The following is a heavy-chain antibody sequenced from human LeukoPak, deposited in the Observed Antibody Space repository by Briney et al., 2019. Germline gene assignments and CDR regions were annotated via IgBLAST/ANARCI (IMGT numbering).Heavy chain of an antibody. CDR3: ARSRDNDFWNGPPRSFDY. CDR2: ISSSSSYT. J-gene: IGHJ4*02. D-gene: IGHD3-3*01. V-gene: IGHV3-21*01. Sequence: NPGGSLRLSCAASGFTFSSYYMNWVRQAPGKGLEWVSSISSSSSYTYYADSVKGRFTISRDNAKNSLYLQMNSLRAEDTAVYYCARSRDNDFWNGPPRSFDYWGRGTLVTVSS. CDR1: GFTFSSYY.